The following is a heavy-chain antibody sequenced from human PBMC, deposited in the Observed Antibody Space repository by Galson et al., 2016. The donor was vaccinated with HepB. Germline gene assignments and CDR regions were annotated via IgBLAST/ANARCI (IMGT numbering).Heavy chain of an antibody. CDR1: GFTLNSFA. J-gene: IGHJ4*02. CDR3: ARAFRYGTGWYGRNDC. CDR2: INGGSA. D-gene: IGHD6-19*01. V-gene: IGHV3-23*01. Sequence: SLRLSCAASGFTLNSFAMSWVRQAPGKGLEWVSAINGGSAHYADSVQGRFTISRDTSKNTLYLGMNSLRAEDTAIYYCARAFRYGTGWYGRNDCWGQGTLVTVSS.